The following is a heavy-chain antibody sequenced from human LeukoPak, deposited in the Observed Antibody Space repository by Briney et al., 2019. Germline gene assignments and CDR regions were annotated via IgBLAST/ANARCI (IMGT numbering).Heavy chain of an antibody. D-gene: IGHD2-2*01. CDR1: GGSFSGYY. CDR2: INHSGST. Sequence: SETLSLTCAVYGGSFSGYYWSWIHQPPGKGLEWIGEINHSGSTNYNPSLKSRVTISVDTSKNQFSLKLSSVTAADTAVYYCARSVVVPAASPRNDAFDIWGQGTMVTVSS. V-gene: IGHV4-34*01. J-gene: IGHJ3*02. CDR3: ARSVVVPAASPRNDAFDI.